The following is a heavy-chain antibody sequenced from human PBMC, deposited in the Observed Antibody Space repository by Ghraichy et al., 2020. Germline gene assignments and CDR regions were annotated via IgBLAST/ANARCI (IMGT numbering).Heavy chain of an antibody. V-gene: IGHV3-49*03. CDR2: IRSKAYGGTT. CDR3: TRYLPRAAYYYGSGSPTFDY. CDR1: GFTFGDYA. D-gene: IGHD3-10*01. J-gene: IGHJ4*02. Sequence: GSLRLSCTASGFTFGDYAMSWFRQAPGKGLEWVGFIRSKAYGGTTEYAASVKGRFTISRDDSKSIAYLQMNSLKTEDTAVYYCTRYLPRAAYYYGSGSPTFDYWGRGTLVTVSS.